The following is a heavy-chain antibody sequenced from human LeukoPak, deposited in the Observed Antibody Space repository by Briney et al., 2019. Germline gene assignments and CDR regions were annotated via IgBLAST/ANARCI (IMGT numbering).Heavy chain of an antibody. J-gene: IGHJ4*02. CDR1: GFNFSIYG. CDR2: VRYDQSAT. CDR3: VKDQGECPGSRCYLRFLEY. D-gene: IGHD3-3*01. Sequence: PGGSLRLSCAASGFNFSIYGMHWVRLAPGKGLEWVTFVRYDQSATVYADSVQGRFAISRDNSKNTVYLQMNSLRVEDTALYFCVKDQGECPGSRCYLRFLEYWGQGTLVIVSS. V-gene: IGHV3-30*02.